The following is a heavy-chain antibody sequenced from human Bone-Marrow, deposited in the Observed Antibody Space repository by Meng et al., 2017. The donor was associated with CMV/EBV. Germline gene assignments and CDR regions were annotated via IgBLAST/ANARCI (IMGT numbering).Heavy chain of an antibody. CDR3: PRWRPRIDY. CDR2: IIEDGSEK. V-gene: IGHV3-7*01. D-gene: IGHD1-14*01. CDR1: GFTFRSHW. Sequence: GESLKISCAASGFTFRSHWMSWVRQAPGKGLEWVANIIEDGSEKYYVDSVKGRFTISRDNSNHSLYLQLNSLRAADTAVYYCPRWRPRIDYWGQGTLVTVSS. J-gene: IGHJ4*02.